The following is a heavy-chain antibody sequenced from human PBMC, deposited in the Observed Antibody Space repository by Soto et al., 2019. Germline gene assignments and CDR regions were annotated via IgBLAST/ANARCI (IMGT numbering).Heavy chain of an antibody. CDR3: TRDRATPGPFDI. Sequence: VRQAPGQGLEWMGIINPSGGSTSYAQKFQGRVTMTRDTSTSTVYMELSSLRSEDTAVYYCTRDRATPGPFDIWGQGTMVTVSS. D-gene: IGHD5-12*01. V-gene: IGHV1-46*03. J-gene: IGHJ3*02. CDR2: INPSGGST.